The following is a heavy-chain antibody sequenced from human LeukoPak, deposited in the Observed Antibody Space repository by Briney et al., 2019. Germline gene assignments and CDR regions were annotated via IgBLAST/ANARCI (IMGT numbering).Heavy chain of an antibody. CDR3: AREESFYGLDY. J-gene: IGHJ4*02. D-gene: IGHD4-17*01. CDR1: GFTFSSYS. Sequence: GGSLRLSCAASGFTFSSYSMNWVRQAPGKGLERVSYISSSSTIYYADSVKGRFTISRDNAKNSLYLQMNSLRAEDTAVYYCAREESFYGLDYWGQGTLVTVSS. V-gene: IGHV3-48*01. CDR2: ISSSSTI.